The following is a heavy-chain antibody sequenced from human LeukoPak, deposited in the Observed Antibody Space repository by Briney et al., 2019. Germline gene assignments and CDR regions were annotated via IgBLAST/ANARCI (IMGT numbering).Heavy chain of an antibody. CDR2: ISNDGSNK. Sequence: GGSLRLSCAASGFIFSSHGMHWVRQAPGKGLEWVAVISNDGSNKYYADSVKGRFTISRDNSKNTLYLQMNSLRAEDTAVYYCARDQAIGYSGYPDYWGQGTLVTVSS. CDR1: GFIFSSHG. CDR3: ARDQAIGYSGYPDY. V-gene: IGHV3-30*03. D-gene: IGHD5-12*01. J-gene: IGHJ4*02.